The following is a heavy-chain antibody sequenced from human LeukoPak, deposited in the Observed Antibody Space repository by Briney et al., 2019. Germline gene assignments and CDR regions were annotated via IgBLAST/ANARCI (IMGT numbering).Heavy chain of an antibody. V-gene: IGHV1-46*01. CDR1: GYTFTSYY. J-gene: IGHJ3*02. Sequence: ASVTVSCKASGYTFTSYYMHWVRQAPGQGLEWMGLINPSGGSTSYAQKFQGRVTMTRDTSTSTVYMELSSLRSEDTAVYYCAGADSQLGTPNGDTLDIWGQGTMVTVSS. CDR2: INPSGGST. D-gene: IGHD7-27*01. CDR3: AGADSQLGTPNGDTLDI.